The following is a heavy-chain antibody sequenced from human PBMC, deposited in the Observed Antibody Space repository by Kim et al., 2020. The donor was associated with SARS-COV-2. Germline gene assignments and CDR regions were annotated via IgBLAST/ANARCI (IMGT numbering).Heavy chain of an antibody. CDR3: ASYSYGFGY. V-gene: IGHV4-31*02. J-gene: IGHJ4*02. CDR2: GRT. D-gene: IGHD5-18*01. Sequence: GRTYYNPSLKSRVTISVDTSKNQFSLKLSSVTAADTAVYYCASYSYGFGYWGQGTLVTVSS.